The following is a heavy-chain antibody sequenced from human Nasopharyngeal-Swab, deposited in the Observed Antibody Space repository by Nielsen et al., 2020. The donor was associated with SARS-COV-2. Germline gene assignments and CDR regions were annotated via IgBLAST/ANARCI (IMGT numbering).Heavy chain of an antibody. CDR1: GFSLSISGMS. CDR2: IDGDDDK. CDR3: ARTPRQHFDS. J-gene: IGHJ4*02. V-gene: IGHV2-70*01. Sequence: SGPTLVKPTQTLTLTCTFSGFSLSISGMSLSWIRQPPGKALEWLALIDGDDDKYYSTSLKTRLTISKDTSKNQVVLTVTNMDDVDTATYYCARTPRQHFDSWGQGTLVTVSS.